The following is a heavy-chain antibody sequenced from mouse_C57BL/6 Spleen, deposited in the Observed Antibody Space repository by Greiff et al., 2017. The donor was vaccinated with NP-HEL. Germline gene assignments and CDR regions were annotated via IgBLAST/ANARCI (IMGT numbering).Heavy chain of an antibody. CDR3: ARGYGGYAMDY. CDR2: ISYDGSN. D-gene: IGHD1-1*01. V-gene: IGHV3-6*01. CDR1: GYSITSGYY. J-gene: IGHJ4*01. Sequence: DVKLQESGPGLVKPSQSLSLTCSVTGYSITSGYYWNWIRQFPGNKLEWMGYISYDGSNNYNPSLNNRISITRDTSKNQFFLKLNSVTTEDTATYYCARGYGGYAMDYWGQGTSVTVSS.